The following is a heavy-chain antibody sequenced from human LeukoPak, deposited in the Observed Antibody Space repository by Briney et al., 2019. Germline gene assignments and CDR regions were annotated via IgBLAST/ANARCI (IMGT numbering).Heavy chain of an antibody. CDR3: AREFITMVRGVNARWFDP. Sequence: GASVKVSCKASGYTFTSYGISWVRQAPGQGLEWMGWISAYNGNTNYAQKLQGRVTMTTDTSTSTAYMELRSLRSDDTAVYYCAREFITMVRGVNARWFDPWGQGTLVTVSS. CDR1: GYTFTSYG. CDR2: ISAYNGNT. V-gene: IGHV1-18*01. J-gene: IGHJ5*02. D-gene: IGHD3-10*01.